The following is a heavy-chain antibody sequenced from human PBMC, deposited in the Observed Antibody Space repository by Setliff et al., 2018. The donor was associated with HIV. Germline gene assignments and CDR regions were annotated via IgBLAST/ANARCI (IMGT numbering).Heavy chain of an antibody. CDR3: ARAPGSSGFFYWYFDL. J-gene: IGHJ2*01. CDR1: GDTFTSYV. Sequence: SVKVSCKASGDTFTSYVISWVRQAPGQGLEWMGGIVLMSNTADYAPKFQGRVTITADKSTSTAYMELSSLRSEDTAVYYCARAPGSSGFFYWYFDLWGRGTLVTVS. V-gene: IGHV1-69*06. CDR2: IVLMSNTA. D-gene: IGHD3-22*01.